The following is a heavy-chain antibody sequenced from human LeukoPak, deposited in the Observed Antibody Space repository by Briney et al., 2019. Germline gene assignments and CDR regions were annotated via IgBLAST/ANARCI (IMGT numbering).Heavy chain of an antibody. V-gene: IGHV3-23*01. D-gene: IGHD3-22*01. J-gene: IGHJ3*02. CDR1: GFTFSSYA. CDR2: ISGSGGST. Sequence: GGSLRLSCAVSGFTFSSYAMSWVRQAPGKGLEWVSAISGSGGSTYYADSVKGRFTISRDNSKNTLYLQMNSLRAEDTAVYYCAKDRSGYYNLSGLQNDAFDIWGQGTMVTVSS. CDR3: AKDRSGYYNLSGLQNDAFDI.